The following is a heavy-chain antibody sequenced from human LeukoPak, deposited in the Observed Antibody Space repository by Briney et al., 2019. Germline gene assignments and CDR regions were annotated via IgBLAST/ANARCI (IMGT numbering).Heavy chain of an antibody. V-gene: IGHV3-53*04. D-gene: IGHD3-9*01. CDR1: GFTFSSYA. CDR2: IHSGGST. J-gene: IGHJ4*02. Sequence: PGGSLRLSCAASGFTFSSYAMSWVRQAPGKGLEWVSVIHSGGSTYYADSVKGRFTISRHNSKNTLYLQMNSLRAEDTAVYYCARAPGWIDYWGQGTLVTVSS. CDR3: ARAPGWIDY.